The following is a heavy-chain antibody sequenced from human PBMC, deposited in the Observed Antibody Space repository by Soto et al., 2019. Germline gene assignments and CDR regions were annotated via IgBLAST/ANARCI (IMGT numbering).Heavy chain of an antibody. CDR3: ARADGPRYDFWSGFFNYYYYYGMDV. V-gene: IGHV3-48*03. CDR1: GFTFSSYE. J-gene: IGHJ6*02. D-gene: IGHD3-3*01. Sequence: PGGSLRLSCAASGFTFSSYEMNWVRQAPGKGLEWVSYISSSGSTIYYADSVKGRFTISRDNAKNSLYLQMNSLRAEDTAVYYCARADGPRYDFWSGFFNYYYYYGMDVLGQGTTVTVSS. CDR2: ISSSGSTI.